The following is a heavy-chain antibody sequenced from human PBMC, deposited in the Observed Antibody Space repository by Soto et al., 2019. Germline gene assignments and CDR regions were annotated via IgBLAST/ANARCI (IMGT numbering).Heavy chain of an antibody. CDR1: GFTFSSYG. V-gene: IGHV3-33*01. J-gene: IGHJ3*02. CDR3: ARPHSSGYYSAAFDI. CDR2: IWYDGSNK. Sequence: QVQLVESGGGVVQPGRSLRLSCAASGFTFSSYGMHWVRQAPGKGLEWVAVIWYDGSNKYYADSVKGRFTISRDNSKNTLYLQMNSLRAEDTAVYYCARPHSSGYYSAAFDIWGQGTMVTVSS. D-gene: IGHD3-22*01.